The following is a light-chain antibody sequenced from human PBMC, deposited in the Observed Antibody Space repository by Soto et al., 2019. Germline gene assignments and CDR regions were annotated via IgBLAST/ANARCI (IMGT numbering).Light chain of an antibody. J-gene: IGLJ3*02. V-gene: IGLV2-18*02. CDR1: SSDVGNSYNR. Sequence: QSALTQPPPVSGSPGQSVTMSCTGTSSDVGNSYNRVSWYQQRPGTAPKLIIYEVTNRPSGVPDRFSASKSGNTASLTISGLQAEDEADYYCSSFTTTSTWVFGGGTKLTVL. CDR3: SSFTTTSTWV. CDR2: EVT.